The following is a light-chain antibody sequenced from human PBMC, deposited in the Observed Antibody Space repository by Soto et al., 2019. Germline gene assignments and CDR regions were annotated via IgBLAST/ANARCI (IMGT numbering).Light chain of an antibody. V-gene: IGKV3-20*01. CDR1: QTVSSSY. CDR2: GAS. Sequence: EIVLTQSPGTLSLSPGERATLSCRASQTVSSSYLAWYQQKPGQAPSLLIYGASTRATGIPGRFCGSASGTDFTLTISRLEPEDFAVYYCQQYGPSPMYTFGQGTNLEIK. CDR3: QQYGPSPMYT. J-gene: IGKJ2*01.